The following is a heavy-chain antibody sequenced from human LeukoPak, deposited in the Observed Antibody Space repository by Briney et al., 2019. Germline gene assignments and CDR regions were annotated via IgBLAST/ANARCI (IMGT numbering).Heavy chain of an antibody. CDR3: AREPPMQQLVIPDAFDI. CDR1: GGYISSYY. V-gene: IGHV4-59*01. Sequence: SETLSLTCTVSGGYISSYYWSWIRQPPGKGLEWIGYIYYSGSTNYNPSLKSRVTISVDTSKNQFSLKLSSVTAADTAVYYCAREPPMQQLVIPDAFDIWGQGTMVTVSS. J-gene: IGHJ3*02. D-gene: IGHD6-13*01. CDR2: IYYSGST.